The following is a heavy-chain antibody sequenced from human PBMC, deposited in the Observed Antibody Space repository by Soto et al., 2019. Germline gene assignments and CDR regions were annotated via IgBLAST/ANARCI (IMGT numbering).Heavy chain of an antibody. V-gene: IGHV4-31*03. CDR2: IYYSGST. CDR1: GVSISSGGYY. D-gene: IGHD6-19*01. CDR3: AGERYSSGWSYNWFDP. Sequence: SETLSLTCTVSGVSISSGGYYWSWIRQHPGKGLEWIGYIYYSGSTYYNPSLKSRVTISVDTSKNQFSLKLSSVTAADTAVYYCAGERYSSGWSYNWFDPWGQGTLVTVSS. J-gene: IGHJ5*02.